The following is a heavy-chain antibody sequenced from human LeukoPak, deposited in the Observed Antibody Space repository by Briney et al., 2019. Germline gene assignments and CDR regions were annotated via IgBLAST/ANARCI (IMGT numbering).Heavy chain of an antibody. CDR3: ARGGVPAAYIDY. CDR2: IWYDGSNK. D-gene: IGHD2-2*01. Sequence: GGSLRLSCAASRFTFSSYGMHWVRQAPGKGLEWVAVIWYDGSNKYYADSVKGRFTISRDNSKNTLYLQMNSLRAEDTAVYYCARGGVPAAYIDYWGQGTLVTVSS. J-gene: IGHJ4*02. CDR1: RFTFSSYG. V-gene: IGHV3-33*01.